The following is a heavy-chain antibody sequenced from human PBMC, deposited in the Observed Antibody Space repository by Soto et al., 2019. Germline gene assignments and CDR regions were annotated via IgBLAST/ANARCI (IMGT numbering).Heavy chain of an antibody. CDR2: INAGNGNT. Sequence: QVQLVQSGAEVKKPGASVKVSCKASGYTFTNYGIHWVRQAPGQRLEWMGWINAGNGNTKYSPNFQGRVTITRDTSASTAYMELSSLRSEDTAVFFCARSGYSSGWYHWYFDLWGRGTLVTVSS. V-gene: IGHV1-3*01. J-gene: IGHJ2*01. D-gene: IGHD6-19*01. CDR3: ARSGYSSGWYHWYFDL. CDR1: GYTFTNYG.